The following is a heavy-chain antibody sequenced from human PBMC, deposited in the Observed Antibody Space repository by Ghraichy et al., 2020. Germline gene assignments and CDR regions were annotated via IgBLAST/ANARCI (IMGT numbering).Heavy chain of an antibody. V-gene: IGHV4-30-4*01. CDR2: VGNSGNT. CDR3: AKSRWKAAFDS. Sequence: SETLSLTCTVSGGSINTASYFWTWVRQSPGMGLEWIGCVGNSGNTYYNPSLKSRVSISLDTSRNRFSLTVASVTAADTALYYCAKSRWKAAFDSWGQGTLVSVSS. D-gene: IGHD1-1*01. J-gene: IGHJ4*02. CDR1: GGSINTASYF.